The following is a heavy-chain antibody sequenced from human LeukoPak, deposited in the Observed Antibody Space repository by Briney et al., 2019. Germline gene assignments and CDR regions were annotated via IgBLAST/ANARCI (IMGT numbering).Heavy chain of an antibody. J-gene: IGHJ4*02. CDR3: ARLCCPGGYDFEDDY. D-gene: IGHD5-12*01. V-gene: IGHV3-66*04. CDR2: IYSGGST. Sequence: QPGGSLRLSCAASGFTFSSYGMHWVRQAPGKGLEWVSVIYSGGSTYYADSVKGRFTISRDNSKNTLYLQMNSLRPEDTAVYYCARLCCPGGYDFEDDYWGQGTLVTVSS. CDR1: GFTFSSYG.